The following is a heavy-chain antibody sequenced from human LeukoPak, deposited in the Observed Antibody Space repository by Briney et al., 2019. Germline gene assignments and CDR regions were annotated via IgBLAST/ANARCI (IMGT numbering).Heavy chain of an antibody. J-gene: IGHJ4*02. CDR2: IYNSGST. V-gene: IGHV4-59*08. CDR3: ARHGGGYSFDY. Sequence: SETLSLACSVSGGSISNYYWSWIRQPPGKGLEWIGYIYNSGSTNYSPSLKSRVTISMDTSKNQFSLRLRSVTAADTAVYYCARHGGGYSFDYWGQGTLVTVSS. D-gene: IGHD5-24*01. CDR1: GGSISNYY.